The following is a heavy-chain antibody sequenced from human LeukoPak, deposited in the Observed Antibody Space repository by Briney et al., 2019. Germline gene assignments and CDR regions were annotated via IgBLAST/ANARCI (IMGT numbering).Heavy chain of an antibody. CDR3: ALAGPAASFYYFDY. J-gene: IGHJ4*02. V-gene: IGHV4-39*07. Sequence: PSETLSLTCTVSGGSISSSSYYWGWIRQPPGKGLEWIGSIYYSGSTYYNPSLKSRVTISVDTSKNQFSLKLSSVTAADTAVYYCALAGPAASFYYFDYWGQGTLVTASS. CDR2: IYYSGST. CDR1: GGSISSSSYY. D-gene: IGHD2-2*01.